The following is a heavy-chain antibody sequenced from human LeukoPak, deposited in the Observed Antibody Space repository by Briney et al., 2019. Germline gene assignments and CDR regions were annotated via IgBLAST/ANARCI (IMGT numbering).Heavy chain of an antibody. Sequence: SETLSLTCTVSGGSIGSSTYYWVWIRQPPGKGLEWIGSIYYNGDTYYSPSLQSRVSISVATSKNQFSLKLSSVTAADTAVYYCARERLSYYYMDAWGKGTTVTVSS. CDR3: ARERLSYYYMDA. CDR1: GGSIGSSTYY. J-gene: IGHJ6*03. D-gene: IGHD1-1*01. V-gene: IGHV4-39*07. CDR2: IYYNGDT.